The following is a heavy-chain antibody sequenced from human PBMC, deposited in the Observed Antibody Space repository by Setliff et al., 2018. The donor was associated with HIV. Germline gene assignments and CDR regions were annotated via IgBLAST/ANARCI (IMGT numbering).Heavy chain of an antibody. J-gene: IGHJ1*01. V-gene: IGHV4-31*03. Sequence: SETLSLTCTVSGGSISSGGYYWSWIRQHPGKGLEWIGYIYYSGSTYYNPSLKSRVTISVDTSKNQFSLKLSSVTAADTAVYYCARALGIGSAYFQHWGLGTLVTVSS. D-gene: IGHD6-19*01. CDR1: GGSISSGGYY. CDR2: IYYSGST. CDR3: ARALGIGSAYFQH.